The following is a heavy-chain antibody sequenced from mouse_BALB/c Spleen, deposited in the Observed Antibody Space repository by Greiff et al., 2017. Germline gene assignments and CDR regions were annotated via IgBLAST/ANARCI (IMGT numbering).Heavy chain of an antibody. Sequence: EVKLQESGAELVRPGALVKLSCKASGFNIKDYYMHWVKQRPEQGLEWIGWIDPENGNTIYDPKFQGKASITADTSSNTAYLQLSSLTSEDTAVYYCAATVVAPYAMDYWGQGTSVTVSS. CDR1: GFNIKDYY. D-gene: IGHD1-1*01. CDR2: IDPENGNT. CDR3: AATVVAPYAMDY. J-gene: IGHJ4*01. V-gene: IGHV14-1*02.